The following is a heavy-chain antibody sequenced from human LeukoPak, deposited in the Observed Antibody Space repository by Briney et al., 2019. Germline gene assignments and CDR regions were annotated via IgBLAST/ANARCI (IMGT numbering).Heavy chain of an antibody. CDR1: GFTFSSYW. CDR2: IKQDGNEK. J-gene: IGHJ4*02. CDR3: AREGAFRIYDY. Sequence: GGSLRLSCAASGFTFSSYWMTWVRQAPGRGLEGVASIKQDGNEKYYVDSVKGRFTISRDNARNSALLKMRSLRAGDTPVYYCAREGAFRIYDYWGEGTLVTVSS. V-gene: IGHV3-7*01. D-gene: IGHD3-3*02.